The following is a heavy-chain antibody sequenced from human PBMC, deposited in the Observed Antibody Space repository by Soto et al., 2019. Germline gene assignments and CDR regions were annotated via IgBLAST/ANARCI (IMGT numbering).Heavy chain of an antibody. J-gene: IGHJ4*02. V-gene: IGHV4-59*01. CDR3: ARFSSSWSFYFDY. CDR2: IYYSGST. CDR1: GDSISSYY. Sequence: SETLSLTCTVSGDSISSYYWSWIRQPPGKGLEWIGYIYYSGSTNYNPSLKSRVTISVDTSKNQFSLKLSSVTAADTAVYYCARFSSSWSFYFDYWGQGTLVTVSS. D-gene: IGHD6-13*01.